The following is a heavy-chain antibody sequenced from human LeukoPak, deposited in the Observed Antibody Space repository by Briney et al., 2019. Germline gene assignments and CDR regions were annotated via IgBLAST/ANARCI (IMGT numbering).Heavy chain of an antibody. CDR3: ARDDTMIVVALDY. CDR2: IKQDGSEK. D-gene: IGHD3-22*01. V-gene: IGHV3-7*01. J-gene: IGHJ4*02. CDR1: GFTFSSYW. Sequence: PGGSLRLSCVASGFTFSSYWMSWVRQAPGKGLEWVASIKQDGSEKNYVDSVKGRFTISRDNAENTLFLQMNSLRAEDTAVYYCARDDTMIVVALDYWGQGTLVTVSS.